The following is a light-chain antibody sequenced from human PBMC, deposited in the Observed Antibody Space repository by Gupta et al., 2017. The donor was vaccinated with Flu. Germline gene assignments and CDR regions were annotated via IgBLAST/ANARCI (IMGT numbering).Light chain of an antibody. Sequence: EIWMTQSPASLSLSPGDRATLPCRASQSVSRNLAWYTQKPGQAPRLLIYCASTRATGINARCSGSGCGSEYNLTISSRQSEDFEVYYCQQQNNCRGAFTFGQGTKVDIK. V-gene: IGKV3-15*01. CDR3: QQQNNCRGAFT. CDR1: QSVSRN. CDR2: CAS. J-gene: IGKJ3*01.